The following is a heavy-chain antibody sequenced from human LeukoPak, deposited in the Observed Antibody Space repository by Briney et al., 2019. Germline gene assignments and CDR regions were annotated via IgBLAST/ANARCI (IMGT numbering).Heavy chain of an antibody. CDR1: GFTFSSYA. J-gene: IGHJ4*02. Sequence: GGSLRLSCAASGFTFSSYAMHWVRQAPGKGLEWVAVISYDGSNKYYADSVKGRFTISRDNSKNTLYLQMNSLRAEDTAVYYCANQIPHMEFYGDRYFDYWGQGTLVTVSS. CDR3: ANQIPHMEFYGDRYFDY. CDR2: ISYDGSNK. D-gene: IGHD4-17*01. V-gene: IGHV3-30-3*01.